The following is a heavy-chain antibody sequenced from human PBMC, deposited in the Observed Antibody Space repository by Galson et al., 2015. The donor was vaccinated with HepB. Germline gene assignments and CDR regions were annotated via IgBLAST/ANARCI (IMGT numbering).Heavy chain of an antibody. CDR2: IKQDGSEK. V-gene: IGHV3-7*03. J-gene: IGHJ4*02. D-gene: IGHD6-19*01. Sequence: SLRLSCAASGFTFSSYWMSWVRQAPGKGLEWVANIKQDGSEKYYVDSVKGRFTISRDNAKNSLYLQMNSLRAEDTAVYYCARTDSSGWYRGWYYFDYWGQGTLVTVSS. CDR3: ARTDSSGWYRGWYYFDY. CDR1: GFTFSSYW.